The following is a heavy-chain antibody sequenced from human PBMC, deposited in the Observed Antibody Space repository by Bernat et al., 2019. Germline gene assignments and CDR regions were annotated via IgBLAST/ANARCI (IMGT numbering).Heavy chain of an antibody. Sequence: EVQLVESGGGLVQPGGSLSLSCAASGFTFIDYWMTWFRQAPGKGLEWVANIKHDGSEKYYVDSVKGRFTISRDNAKNSLYLQINSLRAEDTAVYYCARPPYSNSAYWGQGTLVTVSS. J-gene: IGHJ4*02. V-gene: IGHV3-7*03. CDR2: IKHDGSEK. CDR3: ARPPYSNSAY. CDR1: GFTFIDYW. D-gene: IGHD6-6*01.